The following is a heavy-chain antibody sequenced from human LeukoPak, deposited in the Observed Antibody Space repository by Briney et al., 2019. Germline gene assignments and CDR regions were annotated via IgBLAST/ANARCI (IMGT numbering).Heavy chain of an antibody. V-gene: IGHV1-2*02. CDR1: GYTFTGYY. Sequence: ASVKVSCKASGYTFTGYYMHWVRQAPGQGLEWMGWINPNSGSTKYAQKFQGRVTMTRDMSISTAYMELSRLRSDDSAVFYCARQADNNWFDSWGQGTLVTVSS. CDR2: INPNSGST. J-gene: IGHJ5*01. CDR3: ARQADNNWFDS. D-gene: IGHD2-15*01.